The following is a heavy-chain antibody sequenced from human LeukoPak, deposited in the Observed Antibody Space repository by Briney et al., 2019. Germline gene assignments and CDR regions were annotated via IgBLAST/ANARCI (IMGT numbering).Heavy chain of an antibody. CDR2: IYPGDSDT. V-gene: IGHV5-51*01. Sequence: GESLKISCKGSGYSFTSYWIGWVRQVPGKGLEWMGIIYPGDSDTRYSPSFQGQVTISADKSISTAYLHWSSLKASDTAMYYCARRSTGVTMVRGGLENAFDIWGQGTMVTVSS. D-gene: IGHD3-10*01. CDR3: ARRSTGVTMVRGGLENAFDI. J-gene: IGHJ3*02. CDR1: GYSFTSYW.